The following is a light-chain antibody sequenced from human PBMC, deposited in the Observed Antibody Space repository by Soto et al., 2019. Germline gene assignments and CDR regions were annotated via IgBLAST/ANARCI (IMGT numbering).Light chain of an antibody. CDR2: GAS. Sequence: DIQMTRSPSSLSASVGDRVTITCLASQSISRYLNWYQQKPGKAPKVLIYGASSLQSGVPSRFSGSGSGKDFTLTISSLQPEDFATYYCQQSYNTPPWKFGKGTKVDI. CDR1: QSISRY. V-gene: IGKV1-39*01. CDR3: QQSYNTPPWK. J-gene: IGKJ1*01.